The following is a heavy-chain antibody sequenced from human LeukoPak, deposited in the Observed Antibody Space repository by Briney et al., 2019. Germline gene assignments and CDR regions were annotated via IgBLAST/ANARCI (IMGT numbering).Heavy chain of an antibody. J-gene: IGHJ4*02. V-gene: IGHV3-21*01. Sequence: PGGSLRLSCTASGFIFSDYSMNWVRQAPEKGLEWVSFISSSSSYIYYADSVRGRFTISRDNAKNSLYLQMNSLRAEDTAVYYCAKSDSGTYPGDYWGQGTLVTVSS. CDR1: GFIFSDYS. D-gene: IGHD1-26*01. CDR2: ISSSSSYI. CDR3: AKSDSGTYPGDY.